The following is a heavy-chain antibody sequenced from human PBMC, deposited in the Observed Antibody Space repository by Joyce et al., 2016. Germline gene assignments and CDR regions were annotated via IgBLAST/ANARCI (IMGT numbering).Heavy chain of an antibody. D-gene: IGHD2-15*01. V-gene: IGHV3-30*18. J-gene: IGHJ6*02. CDR3: AKDAYYCSGGICNLDGMDV. Sequence: QVHLVESGGGVVQPGRSLRLSCAASGFTFSSYDMYWVRQAPGKGLEWVAVIASVVSNKVYADSVKGRCSISRDNSKNTLYLQVNSLRPEDTGVYYCAKDAYYCSGGICNLDGMDVWGQGTTVTVSS. CDR1: GFTFSSYD. CDR2: IASVVSNK.